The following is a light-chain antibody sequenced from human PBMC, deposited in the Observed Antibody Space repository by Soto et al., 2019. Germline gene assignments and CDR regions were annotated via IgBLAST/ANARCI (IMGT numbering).Light chain of an antibody. CDR2: DVS. Sequence: DIQMTQSPSTLSASVGDRVTITCRASQSINGWLAWYQQKPGKAPKLLIYDVSTLDSGVPSRFSGSASGTEFTLTISSLESHDFATYYCQQYHRYSTFGQGTRVDIK. CDR3: QQYHRYST. J-gene: IGKJ1*01. CDR1: QSINGW. V-gene: IGKV1-5*01.